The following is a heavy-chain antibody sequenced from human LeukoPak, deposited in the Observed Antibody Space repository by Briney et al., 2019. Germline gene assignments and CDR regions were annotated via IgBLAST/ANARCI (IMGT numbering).Heavy chain of an antibody. CDR1: GYTFSGYG. CDR2: INPNSGGT. Sequence: ASVKVSCKASGYTFSGYGISWVRQAPGQGLEWMGWINPNSGGTNYAQKFQGRVTMTRDTSISTAYMELSRLRSDDTAVYYCARGPYYYYGMDVWGQGTTVTVSS. CDR3: ARGPYYYYGMDV. V-gene: IGHV1-2*02. J-gene: IGHJ6*02.